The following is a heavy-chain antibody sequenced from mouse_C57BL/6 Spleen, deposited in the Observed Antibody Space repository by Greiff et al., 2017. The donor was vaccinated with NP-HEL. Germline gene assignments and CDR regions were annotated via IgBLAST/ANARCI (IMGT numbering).Heavy chain of an antibody. J-gene: IGHJ4*01. Sequence: VQLQQSGAELVRPGTSVKVSCKASGYAFTNYLIEWVKQRPGQGLEWIGVINPGSGGTNYNEKFKGKATLTADKSSSTAYMQLSSLTSEDSAVYFRARWILPPYAKDHWGQGTSVTVSS. V-gene: IGHV1-54*01. CDR3: ARWILPPYAKDH. CDR1: GYAFTNYL. CDR2: INPGSGGT. D-gene: IGHD2-3*01.